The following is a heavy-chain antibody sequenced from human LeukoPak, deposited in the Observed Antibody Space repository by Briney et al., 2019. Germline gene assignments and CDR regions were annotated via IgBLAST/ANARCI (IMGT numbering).Heavy chain of an antibody. CDR3: ARGTSIAAANYLDY. CDR1: GFIFGSYW. D-gene: IGHD6-13*01. Sequence: GGSLRHSCAASGFIFGSYWMSWVRQAPGKGLEWVANIKQDGSEKYYVDSVKGRFTISRDNAKNSLYLQMNSLRAEDTAVYYCARGTSIAAANYLDYWGQGTLVTVSS. V-gene: IGHV3-7*01. CDR2: IKQDGSEK. J-gene: IGHJ4*02.